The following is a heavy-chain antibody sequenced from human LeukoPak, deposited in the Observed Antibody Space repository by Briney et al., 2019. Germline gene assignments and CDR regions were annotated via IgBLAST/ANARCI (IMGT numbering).Heavy chain of an antibody. CDR1: GFAFSSYG. Sequence: GGSLRLSCAASGFAFSSYGMHWVRQAPGKGLEWVAVICYDGSKKYYADSVKGRFTISRDNSMDTLYLQMNSLRAEDTAVYYCARDRDGYCSGGSCYSGGFDVWGQGTTVTVSS. D-gene: IGHD2-15*01. CDR2: ICYDGSKK. CDR3: ARDRDGYCSGGSCYSGGFDV. J-gene: IGHJ6*02. V-gene: IGHV3-33*01.